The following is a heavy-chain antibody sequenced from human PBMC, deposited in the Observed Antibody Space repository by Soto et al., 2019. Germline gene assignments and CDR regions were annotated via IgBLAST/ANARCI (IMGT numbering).Heavy chain of an antibody. CDR2: ISSSGSTI. J-gene: IGHJ3*02. Sequence: GGSLRLSCAASGFTFSDYYMSWIRQARGKGLEWVSYISSSGSTIYYADSVKGRFTISRDNAKNSLYLQMNSLRAEDTAVYYCARDLLRIRWGAGAFDIWGQGTMVTVS. CDR1: GFTFSDYY. V-gene: IGHV3-11*01. D-gene: IGHD1-26*01. CDR3: ARDLLRIRWGAGAFDI.